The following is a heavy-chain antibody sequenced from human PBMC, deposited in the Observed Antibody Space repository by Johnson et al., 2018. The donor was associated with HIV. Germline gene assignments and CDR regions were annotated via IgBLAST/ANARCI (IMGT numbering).Heavy chain of an antibody. CDR3: ARGGYYYDGDGAFDF. J-gene: IGHJ3*01. D-gene: IGHD3-22*01. CDR2: TSSNGDRT. CDR1: GFTFSSFS. V-gene: IGHV3-64*01. Sequence: EVQLVESGGGLVKPGGSLRLSCAASGFTFSSFSMHWVRQAPGNGLEYVSTTSSNGDRTYYANSVKGRFIISRDNSENTLYLQMGSLRAEDMAVYYCARGGYYYDGDGAFDFWGQGTIVTVSS.